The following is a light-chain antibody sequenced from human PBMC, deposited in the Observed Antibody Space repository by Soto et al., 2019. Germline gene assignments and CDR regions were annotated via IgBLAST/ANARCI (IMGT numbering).Light chain of an antibody. CDR2: EVS. J-gene: IGLJ7*01. CDR1: SSDVGSYKL. Sequence: QSALTQPASVSGSPGQSITISCTGTSSDVGSYKLVSWYQQHPGKAPKLMISEVSKRPSGISDSFSGSKSGSTASLTISGLQAEDEADYYCCSYAGTSPHTVFGGGTQLTVL. V-gene: IGLV2-23*02. CDR3: CSYAGTSPHTV.